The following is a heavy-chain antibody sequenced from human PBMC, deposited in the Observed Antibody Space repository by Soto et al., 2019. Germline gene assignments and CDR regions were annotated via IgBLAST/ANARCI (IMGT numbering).Heavy chain of an antibody. V-gene: IGHV4-4*07. D-gene: IGHD3-3*01. CDR2: VYSSGGT. J-gene: IGHJ5*02. CDR3: ARGQRFSDWFDH. CDR1: GGSMSSYY. Sequence: SETLSLTCTVSGGSMSSYYWTWIRQPAGKGLEWIGRVYSSGGTHYNPSLKSRVTISLDTSKNQFSLRLLSVTDADTAVYYCARGQRFSDWFDHWGQGTLVTVS.